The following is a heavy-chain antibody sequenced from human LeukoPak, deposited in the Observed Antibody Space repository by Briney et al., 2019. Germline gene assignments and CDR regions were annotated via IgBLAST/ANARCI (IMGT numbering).Heavy chain of an antibody. V-gene: IGHV3-21*01. CDR1: GFTFSTYS. Sequence: PGGSLRLSCAASGFTFSTYSMNWVRQAPGKGLEWVSSISSSSSYIYYADSVKGRFTISRGNAKNSLYLQMNSLRAEDTAVYYCARASVRVAADDWGQGTLVTVSS. CDR2: ISSSSSYI. J-gene: IGHJ4*02. D-gene: IGHD6-13*01. CDR3: ARASVRVAADD.